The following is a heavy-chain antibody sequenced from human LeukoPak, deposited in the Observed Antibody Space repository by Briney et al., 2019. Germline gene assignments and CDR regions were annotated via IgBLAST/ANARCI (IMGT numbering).Heavy chain of an antibody. Sequence: GGSLRLSCAASGFTFSSYAMNWVRQAPGKGLEWVSSISSSSSYIYYADSVKGRFTISRDNAKNSLYLQMNSLRAEDTAVYYCARESSKYYYGSGSYSDYWGQGTLVTVSS. CDR1: GFTFSSYA. J-gene: IGHJ4*02. CDR2: ISSSSSYI. D-gene: IGHD3-10*01. V-gene: IGHV3-21*01. CDR3: ARESSKYYYGSGSYSDY.